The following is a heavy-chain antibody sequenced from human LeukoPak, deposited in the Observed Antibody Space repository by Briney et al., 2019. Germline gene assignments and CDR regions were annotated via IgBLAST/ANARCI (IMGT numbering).Heavy chain of an antibody. D-gene: IGHD6-13*01. CDR1: GGSISSYY. CDR2: IYTSGST. Sequence: SETLSLTCTVSGGSISSYYWSWIRQPAGKGLEWIGRIYTSGSTNYNPSLKSRVTISVDTSKNQFSLKLSSVTATDTAVYYCARDPRGIAAAGTNAFDIWGQGTMVTVSS. CDR3: ARDPRGIAAAGTNAFDI. J-gene: IGHJ3*02. V-gene: IGHV4-4*07.